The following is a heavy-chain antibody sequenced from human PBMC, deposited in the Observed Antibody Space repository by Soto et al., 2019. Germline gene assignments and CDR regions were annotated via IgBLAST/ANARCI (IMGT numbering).Heavy chain of an antibody. V-gene: IGHV3-64*01. CDR2: ISSNGSRT. J-gene: IGHJ4*01. CDR3: AKEDITGTTFDY. CDR1: GFTFNSYG. Sequence: GRSLRLSCAASGFTFNSYGIHWVRQAPGKGLEYVSTISSNGSRTYYANSVKGRFTISRDNSKNTLYLQMNSLRAEDTAVYYCAKEDITGTTFDYWGHGTLVTVSS. D-gene: IGHD1-7*01.